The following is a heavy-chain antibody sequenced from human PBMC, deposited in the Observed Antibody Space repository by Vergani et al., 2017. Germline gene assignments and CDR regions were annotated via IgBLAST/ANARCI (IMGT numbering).Heavy chain of an antibody. Sequence: QVQLVESGGGVVQPGRSLRLSCAESGFSFSSLGFHWVRQAPGKGLEWVAFIHYDGSHEYYIYSVKGRFTISRDNSKDTLILQMNGLRAEDTAVYYCARDRGCATIICYFSGAFDYWGRGTLVSVSS. CDR1: GFSFSSLG. D-gene: IGHD2-21*02. CDR2: IHYDGSHE. CDR3: ARDRGCATIICYFSGAFDY. J-gene: IGHJ4*02. V-gene: IGHV3-33*01.